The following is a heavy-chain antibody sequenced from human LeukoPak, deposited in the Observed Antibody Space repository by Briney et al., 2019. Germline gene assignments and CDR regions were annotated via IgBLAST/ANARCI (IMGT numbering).Heavy chain of an antibody. J-gene: IGHJ4*02. CDR1: GFTFDDYA. V-gene: IGHV3-9*03. CDR3: AKDRYGDFWSGYLAD. D-gene: IGHD3-3*01. Sequence: PGGSLRLSCAASGFTFDDYAMHWVRQAPGKGLEWVSGISWNSGSIGYADSVKGRFTISRDNAKNSLYLQMNSLRAEDMALYYCAKDRYGDFWSGYLADWGQGTLVTVSS. CDR2: ISWNSGSI.